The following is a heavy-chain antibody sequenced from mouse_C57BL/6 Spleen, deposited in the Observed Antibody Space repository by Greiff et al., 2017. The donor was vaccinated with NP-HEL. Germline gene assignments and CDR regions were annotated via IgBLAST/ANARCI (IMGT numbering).Heavy chain of an antibody. D-gene: IGHD1-1*01. Sequence: VKLQESGAELVRPGASVTLSCKASGYTFTDYEMHWVKQTPVHGLEWIGAIDPETGGTAYNQKFKGKAILTADKSSSTAYMELRSLTSEDSAVYYCTRDYERYYFDYWGQGTTLTVSS. J-gene: IGHJ2*01. V-gene: IGHV1-15*01. CDR2: IDPETGGT. CDR3: TRDYERYYFDY. CDR1: GYTFTDYE.